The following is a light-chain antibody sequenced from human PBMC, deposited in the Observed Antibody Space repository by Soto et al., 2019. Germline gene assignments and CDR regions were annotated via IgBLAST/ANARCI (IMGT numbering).Light chain of an antibody. CDR1: SSDVGSYTF. Sequence: QSALTQPASVSGSPGQSITISCTGSSSDVGSYTFVSWYQHHPGKAPKLMIYEATKRPSGVSHRSSGSKSGNTASLTISGLQAEDEGEYYCCSYAGSMTWVFGGGTKLTVL. V-gene: IGLV2-23*01. CDR2: EAT. CDR3: CSYAGSMTWV. J-gene: IGLJ3*02.